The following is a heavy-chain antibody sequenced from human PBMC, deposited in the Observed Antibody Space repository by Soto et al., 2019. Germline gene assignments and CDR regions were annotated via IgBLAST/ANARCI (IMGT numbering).Heavy chain of an antibody. CDR3: AREPYGSGSYYYGMDV. Sequence: ASVKVSCKASGYTFTSYGISWVRQAPGQGLEWMGWISAYNGNTNYAQKLQGRVTMTTDTSTSTAYMELRSLRSDDTAVYYCAREPYGSGSYYYGMDVWGQGTTVTVSS. V-gene: IGHV1-18*04. CDR1: GYTFTSYG. J-gene: IGHJ6*02. D-gene: IGHD3-10*01. CDR2: ISAYNGNT.